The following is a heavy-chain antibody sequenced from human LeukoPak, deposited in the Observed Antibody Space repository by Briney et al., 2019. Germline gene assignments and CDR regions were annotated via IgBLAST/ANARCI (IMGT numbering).Heavy chain of an antibody. J-gene: IGHJ6*03. CDR2: MNPNSGNT. V-gene: IGHV1-8*01. D-gene: IGHD6-13*01. Sequence: ASVKVSCKASGYTFTSYDINWVRQATGQGLEWMGWMNPNSGNTGYAQKFQGRVTMTRNTSISTAYMELSSLRSEDTAVYYCARIRESSSWYLYYYYMDVWGKGTTVTVSS. CDR1: GYTFTSYD. CDR3: ARIRESSSWYLYYYYMDV.